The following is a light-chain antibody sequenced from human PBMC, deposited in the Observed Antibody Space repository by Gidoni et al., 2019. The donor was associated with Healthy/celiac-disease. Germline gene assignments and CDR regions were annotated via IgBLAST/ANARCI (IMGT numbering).Light chain of an antibody. J-gene: IGKJ1*01. V-gene: IGKV3-11*01. CDR2: DAS. Sequence: EIVLTQSPATLSLIPGERATLSCRASQSVSSYLAWYQQKPGQAPRLLIYDASNRATGIPARFSGSGSGTDFTLTISSLEPEDFAVYYCQQRSNWLWTFGQGTKVEIK. CDR1: QSVSSY. CDR3: QQRSNWLWT.